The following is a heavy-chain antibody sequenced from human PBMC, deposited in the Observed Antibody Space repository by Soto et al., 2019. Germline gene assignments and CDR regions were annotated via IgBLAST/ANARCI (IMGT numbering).Heavy chain of an antibody. CDR3: ARDPQSAMVTSYYYYYMDV. D-gene: IGHD5-18*01. CDR2: INSDGSST. Sequence: GGSLRLSCAASGFTFSSYWMHWVRQAPGKGLVWVSRINSDGSSTSYADSVKGRFTISRDNAKNTLYLQMNSLRAEDTAVYYCARDPQSAMVTSYYYYYMDVWGKGTTVTVSS. V-gene: IGHV3-74*01. CDR1: GFTFSSYW. J-gene: IGHJ6*03.